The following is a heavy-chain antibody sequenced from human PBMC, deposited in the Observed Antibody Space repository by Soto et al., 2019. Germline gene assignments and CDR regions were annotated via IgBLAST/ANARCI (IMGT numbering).Heavy chain of an antibody. J-gene: IGHJ6*02. CDR3: AREVTTAYYSYYGMDV. Sequence: QVHLVESGGGVVQPGRSLRLSCAASGFSFRSYTMHWVRQAPGKGLEWVAVISHDESHNYYADAVKGRFTISRDNSKNTRYLQMSSLRAEDTALYYCAREVTTAYYSYYGMDVCGQATTATSSS. CDR2: ISHDESHN. V-gene: IGHV3-30-3*01. D-gene: IGHD4-17*01. CDR1: GFSFRSYT.